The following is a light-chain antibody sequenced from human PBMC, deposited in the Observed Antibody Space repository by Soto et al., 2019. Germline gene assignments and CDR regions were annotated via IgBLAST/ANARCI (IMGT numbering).Light chain of an antibody. Sequence: EFVLTQSPGTLSLSPGGRATLSCRTSQSVSSNQLAWYQQKPGQAPRLLIYGASSRTTGIPDRFSGSGSGTNFTLTISRLETEDFAVYYCQQYGGSPGTFGQGTKVDIK. CDR2: GAS. CDR3: QQYGGSPGT. J-gene: IGKJ1*01. V-gene: IGKV3-20*01. CDR1: QSVSSNQ.